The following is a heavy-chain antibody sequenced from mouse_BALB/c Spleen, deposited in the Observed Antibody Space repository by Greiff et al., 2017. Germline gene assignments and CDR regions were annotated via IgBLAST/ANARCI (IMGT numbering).Heavy chain of an antibody. CDR1: GDSITSGY. D-gene: IGHD2-4*01. Sequence: EVKVEESGPSLVKPSQTLSLTCSVTGDSITSGYWNWIRKFPGNKLEYMGYISYSGSTYYNPSLKSRISNTRDTSKNQYYLQLNSVTTEDTATYYCASAYDYDTWFAYWGQGTLVTVSA. CDR3: ASAYDYDTWFAY. J-gene: IGHJ3*01. V-gene: IGHV3-8*02. CDR2: ISYSGST.